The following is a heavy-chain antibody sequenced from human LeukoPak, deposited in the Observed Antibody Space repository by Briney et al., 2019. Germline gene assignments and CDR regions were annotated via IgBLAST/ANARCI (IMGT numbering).Heavy chain of an antibody. J-gene: IGHJ4*02. CDR3: AKGYYFDILSGYSSLDS. Sequence: PGGSLRLSCAASGFTFNNYIMNWVRQAPGKGLEWVSSISSSSDYIYYADSVKGRFTISRDNAKNSLYLQMNSLRAEDTAAYYCAKGYYFDILSGYSSLDSWGQGTLVTVSS. D-gene: IGHD3-9*01. CDR2: ISSSSDYI. V-gene: IGHV3-21*01. CDR1: GFTFNNYI.